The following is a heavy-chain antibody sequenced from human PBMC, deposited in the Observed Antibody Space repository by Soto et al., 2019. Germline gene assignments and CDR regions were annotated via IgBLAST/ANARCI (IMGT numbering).Heavy chain of an antibody. CDR3: AKEMRNDFWSGYFWAFDV. Sequence: GGSLRLSCAASGFTFSSYAMSWVRQAPGKGLEWVSAISGTGGSTYYADSVKGRFTVSRDNSKNTLYLQMNNLRAEDTAVYYCAKEMRNDFWSGYFWAFDVWGQGTLVTVSS. D-gene: IGHD3-3*01. CDR1: GFTFSSYA. J-gene: IGHJ3*01. CDR2: ISGTGGST. V-gene: IGHV3-23*01.